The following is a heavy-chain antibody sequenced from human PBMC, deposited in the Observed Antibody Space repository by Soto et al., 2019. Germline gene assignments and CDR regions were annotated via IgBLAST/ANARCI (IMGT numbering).Heavy chain of an antibody. Sequence: SETLSLTCAVYGGSFSGYYWSWIRQPPGKGLEWIGEINHSGSTNYNPSLKSRVTISVDTSKNQFSLKLSSVTAADTAVYYCAREEYSSSSWFDPWGQGTLVTVSS. CDR1: GGSFSGYY. V-gene: IGHV4-34*01. J-gene: IGHJ5*02. D-gene: IGHD6-6*01. CDR3: AREEYSSSSWFDP. CDR2: INHSGST.